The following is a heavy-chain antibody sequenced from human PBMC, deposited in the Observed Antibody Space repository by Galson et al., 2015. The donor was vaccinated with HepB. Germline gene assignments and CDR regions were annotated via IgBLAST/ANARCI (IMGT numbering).Heavy chain of an antibody. CDR1: GYTFTSYA. J-gene: IGHJ4*02. V-gene: IGHV1-3*01. CDR2: INAGNGNT. Sequence: SVKVSCKASGYTFTSYAMHWVRQAPGQRLEWMGWINAGNGNTKYSQKFQGRVTITRDTSASTAYMELGSLRSEDTAVYYCARGITMIVVALGYWGQGTLVTVSS. CDR3: ARGITMIVVALGY. D-gene: IGHD3-22*01.